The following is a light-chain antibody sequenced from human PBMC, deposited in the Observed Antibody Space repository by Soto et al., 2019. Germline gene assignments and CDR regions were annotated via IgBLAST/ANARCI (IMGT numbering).Light chain of an antibody. Sequence: QSVLTQPPSVSAAPGQKVTISCSGSSSNIGNNYVSWYQQLPGTAPKLLIYSNNQRPSGVPDRFSGSKSGTSASLAISGLRSEDEADYYCAAWDDSLSGHVVFGGGTKVTVL. V-gene: IGLV1-47*02. J-gene: IGLJ2*01. CDR1: SSNIGNNY. CDR3: AAWDDSLSGHVV. CDR2: SNN.